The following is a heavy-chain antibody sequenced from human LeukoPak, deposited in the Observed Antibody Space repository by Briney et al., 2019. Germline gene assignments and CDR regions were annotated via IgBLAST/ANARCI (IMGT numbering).Heavy chain of an antibody. CDR1: GFTVSSNY. V-gene: IGHV3-53*05. Sequence: GGSLRLSCAASGFTVSSNYMSWVRQAPGKGLEWVSVIYSGGSTYYADSVKGRFTISRDNSKNTLYLQMNSLRAEDTAVHYCARPTYYYDSSGYFFDYWGQGTLVTVSS. CDR3: ARPTYYYDSSGYFFDY. J-gene: IGHJ4*02. D-gene: IGHD3-22*01. CDR2: IYSGGST.